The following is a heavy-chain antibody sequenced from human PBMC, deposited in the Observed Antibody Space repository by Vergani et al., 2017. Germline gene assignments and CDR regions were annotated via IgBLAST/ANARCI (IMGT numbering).Heavy chain of an antibody. V-gene: IGHV4-4*07. CDR1: GGSISSYY. CDR2: IYTSGST. D-gene: IGHD5-24*01. CDR3: AREDGLLFLGPWFDP. J-gene: IGHJ5*02. Sequence: QVQLQESGPGLVKPSETLSLTCTVSGGSISSYYWSWIRQPAGKGLEWIGRIYTSGSTNYKPPLKSRVTMSVDTSKNQFSLKLSSVTAADTAVSYCAREDGLLFLGPWFDPWGQGTLVTVSS.